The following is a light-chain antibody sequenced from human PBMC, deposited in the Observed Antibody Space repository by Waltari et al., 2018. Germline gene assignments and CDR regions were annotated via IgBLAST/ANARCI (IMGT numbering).Light chain of an antibody. CDR1: QSISIK. Sequence: EVVMTQSPATLSVSQGERATPSCRASQSISIKMVWYQQRPGQAPRILIYEASMRATDIPARFSGSGSGTEFTLTISSVQSEDAAVYYCQQFNDWPRTFGQGTKVEIK. V-gene: IGKV3-15*01. CDR3: QQFNDWPRT. CDR2: EAS. J-gene: IGKJ1*01.